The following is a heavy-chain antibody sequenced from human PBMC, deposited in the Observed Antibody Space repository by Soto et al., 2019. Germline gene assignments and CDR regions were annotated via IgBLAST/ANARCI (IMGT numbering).Heavy chain of an antibody. Sequence: QVQLVQSGDEVKKPGASVKVSCKASGYIFVNYGIAWVRQAPXQGLGWMGWISPYTGNTHSATKVQGRLTMTTDTXTSTAYMDXGSXTSDXTAVYYCVMVDNYVTPTPQDVWGQGTTVTVSS. CDR2: ISPYTGNT. J-gene: IGHJ6*02. CDR1: GYIFVNYG. V-gene: IGHV1-18*01. CDR3: VMVDNYVTPTPQDV. D-gene: IGHD3-16*01.